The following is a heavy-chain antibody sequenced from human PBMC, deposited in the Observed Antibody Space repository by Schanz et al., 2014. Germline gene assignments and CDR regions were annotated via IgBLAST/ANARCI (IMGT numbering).Heavy chain of an antibody. Sequence: EVQLLDSGGGLVQPGGSLRLSCAASGFTFSTYAMSWVRQAPGKGLEWVSVIYSGIGAYYADSVKGRFTISRDNSENTLYLQMNSLSADDTAVFYCAKGMGYCSGGTCYDYYYYGLDVWGQGTTVTVSS. CDR3: AKGMGYCSGGTCYDYYYYGLDV. J-gene: IGHJ6*02. CDR2: IYSGIGA. V-gene: IGHV3-23*03. D-gene: IGHD2-15*01. CDR1: GFTFSTYA.